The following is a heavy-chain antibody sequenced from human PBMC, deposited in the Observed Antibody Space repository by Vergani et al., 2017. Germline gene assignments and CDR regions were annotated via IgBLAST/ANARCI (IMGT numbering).Heavy chain of an antibody. Sequence: QVQLQQWGAGLLKPSETLSLTCAVYGGSFSGYYWSWIRQPPGKGLEWIGEINHSGSTNYNPSLKSRVTISVDTSKNQFSLKLSSVTAADTAVYYCARGQPAITMVRGFHFMGSDWFDPWGQGTLVTVSS. CDR3: ARGQPAITMVRGFHFMGSDWFDP. D-gene: IGHD3-10*01. V-gene: IGHV4-34*01. CDR2: INHSGST. CDR1: GGSFSGYY. J-gene: IGHJ5*02.